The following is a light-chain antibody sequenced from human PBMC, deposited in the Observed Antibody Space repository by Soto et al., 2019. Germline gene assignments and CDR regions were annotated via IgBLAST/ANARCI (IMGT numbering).Light chain of an antibody. CDR1: QSVSTSN. CDR3: QQYNNWPRT. CDR2: GAS. V-gene: IGKV3D-15*01. J-gene: IGKJ1*01. Sequence: IVLAQSPGTLSSSPGGRATLSCRASQSVSTSNLAWYQQRPGQAPSLLIYGASRRATGIPDRFSGSVSGTEFTLTISSLQSADFAVYYCQQYNNWPRTFGQGTKVDI.